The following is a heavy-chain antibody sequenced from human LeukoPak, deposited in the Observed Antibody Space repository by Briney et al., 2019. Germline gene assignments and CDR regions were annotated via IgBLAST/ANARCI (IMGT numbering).Heavy chain of an antibody. CDR1: GGSISSGGYY. CDR2: IYYSGST. D-gene: IGHD6-13*01. CDR3: ARGLRGSSSRWFDY. J-gene: IGHJ4*02. Sequence: SETLSLTCTVSGGSISSGGYYWSWIRQHPGKGLEWIGYIYYSGSTYYNPSLKSRVTISVDTSKNQFSLKLSSVTAADTAVYYCARGLRGSSSRWFDYWGQGTLVTVSS. V-gene: IGHV4-31*03.